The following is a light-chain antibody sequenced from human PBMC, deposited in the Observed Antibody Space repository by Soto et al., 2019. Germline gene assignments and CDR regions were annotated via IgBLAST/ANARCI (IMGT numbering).Light chain of an antibody. V-gene: IGLV2-14*01. CDR1: IGDIRSYNR. Sequence: QCPLTQPASVSGSPGQSSTISCTGTIGDIRSYNRVSWYQQHPGKAPKLIIYGVTDRPSGVSNRFSGSKSGNTASLTISGLQAEEEAEYYCSSYTNINTRACVFGTGTKVTVL. J-gene: IGLJ1*01. CDR2: GVT. CDR3: SSYTNINTRACV.